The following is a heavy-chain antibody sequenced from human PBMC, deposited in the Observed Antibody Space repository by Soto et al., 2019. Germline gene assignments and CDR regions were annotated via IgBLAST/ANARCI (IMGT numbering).Heavy chain of an antibody. D-gene: IGHD3-22*01. CDR1: GGTFSSYA. CDR2: IIPIFGTA. CDR3: ARDAPYDSSGYPRWDGMDV. Sequence: ASVKVSCKASGGTFSSYAISWVRQAPGQGLEWMGGIIPIFGTANYAQKFQGRVTITADESTSTAYMELSSLRSEDTAVYYCARDAPYDSSGYPRWDGMDVWGQGTTVTVSS. J-gene: IGHJ6*02. V-gene: IGHV1-69*13.